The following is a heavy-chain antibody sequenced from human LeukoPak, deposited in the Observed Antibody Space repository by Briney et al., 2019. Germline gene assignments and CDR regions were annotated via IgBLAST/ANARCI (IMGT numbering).Heavy chain of an antibody. V-gene: IGHV4-34*01. CDR2: INHSGST. D-gene: IGHD6-13*01. Sequence: SETLSLTCAVYGGSFSGYYWSWIRQPPGKGLEWIGEINHSGSTNYNPSLKSRVTISVDTSKNQFSLKLSSVTAADTAVYYCARRIAAAGMGLDYWGQGTLVTVSS. CDR1: GGSFSGYY. J-gene: IGHJ4*02. CDR3: ARRIAAAGMGLDY.